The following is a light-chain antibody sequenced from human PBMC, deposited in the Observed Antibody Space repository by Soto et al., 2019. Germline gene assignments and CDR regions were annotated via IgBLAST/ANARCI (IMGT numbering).Light chain of an antibody. CDR2: DTS. CDR3: QQYNNWFLIS. Sequence: IVMTQSPATLSVSPGERATLSCRVSQSISNKLAWYQQKPGQPPSLLIYDTSTRATGIPARFSGSGSGTEFTLTINSLQSEDLAVYYCQQYNNWFLISFGQGTRLEIK. CDR1: QSISNK. J-gene: IGKJ5*01. V-gene: IGKV3-15*01.